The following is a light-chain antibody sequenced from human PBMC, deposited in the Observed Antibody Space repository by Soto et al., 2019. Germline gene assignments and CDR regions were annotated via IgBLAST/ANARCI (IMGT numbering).Light chain of an antibody. CDR2: GAS. V-gene: IGKV3-20*01. CDR3: QQYGSSPTT. J-gene: IGKJ5*01. Sequence: EIVLTQSPGTLSLSPGERATLSCRASQSVSSSYLAWYQQKPGQAPRLLIYGASSRATGIPDRFSGSGSGTDFALTISRLEPEEFAVYYCQQYGSSPTTFAQGTRLEIK. CDR1: QSVSSSY.